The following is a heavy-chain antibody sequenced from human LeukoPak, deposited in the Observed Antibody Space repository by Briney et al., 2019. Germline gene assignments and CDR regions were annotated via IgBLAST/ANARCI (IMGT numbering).Heavy chain of an antibody. CDR3: TKGGIHGSGSYYDY. D-gene: IGHD3-10*01. Sequence: GASVKVSCKASGYTFTSYYIHWVRQAPGQGLEWMGRINPNSGGTNYAQKFQGRVTMTRDTSISTAYMELTRLRSDDTAVYYCTKGGIHGSGSYYDYWGQGTLVTVSS. J-gene: IGHJ4*02. CDR2: INPNSGGT. CDR1: GYTFTSYY. V-gene: IGHV1-2*06.